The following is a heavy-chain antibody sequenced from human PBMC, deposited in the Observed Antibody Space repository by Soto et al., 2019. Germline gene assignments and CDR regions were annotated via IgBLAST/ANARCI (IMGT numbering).Heavy chain of an antibody. J-gene: IGHJ4*02. CDR1: GFTFSSYA. CDR2: ISGSGGST. D-gene: IGHD3-22*01. CDR3: AKEGDSSGYGLTDY. V-gene: IGHV3-23*01. Sequence: PGGSLRLSCAASGFTFSSYAMSWVRQAPGKGLEWVSAISGSGGSTYYADAVKGRFTISRDNSKNTLYLQMNSLRAEDTAVYYCAKEGDSSGYGLTDYWGQGTLVTVSS.